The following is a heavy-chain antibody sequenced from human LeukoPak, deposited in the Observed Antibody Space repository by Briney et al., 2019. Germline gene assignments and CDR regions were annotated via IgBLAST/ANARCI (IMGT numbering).Heavy chain of an antibody. CDR1: GYTFTDYY. V-gene: IGHV1-2*06. D-gene: IGHD5/OR15-5a*01. Sequence: ASVKVSCKASGYTFTDYYIHWVRQAPGQGLEWMGRINPKSGGTNYAQKFQGRVTMTRDTSISTACMELSRLRSDDTAVYYCTREGLSVDYWGQGTLVTVSS. CDR2: INPKSGGT. J-gene: IGHJ4*02. CDR3: TREGLSVDY.